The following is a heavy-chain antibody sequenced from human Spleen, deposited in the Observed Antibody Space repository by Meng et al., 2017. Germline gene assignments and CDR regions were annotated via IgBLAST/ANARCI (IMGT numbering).Heavy chain of an antibody. Sequence: QGRLQQWCAGLLKPSETLTLTWAVYGGSFRGYYRNWIRQPPGKGLEWIGEINHSGGTNYNPSLKSRVTISVDTSKNQFSLKLSSVTAADTAVYYCARGWKETSSIAARRNGFDPWGQGTLVTVSS. CDR1: GGSFRGYY. D-gene: IGHD6-6*01. V-gene: IGHV4-34*01. J-gene: IGHJ5*02. CDR3: ARGWKETSSIAARRNGFDP. CDR2: INHSGGT.